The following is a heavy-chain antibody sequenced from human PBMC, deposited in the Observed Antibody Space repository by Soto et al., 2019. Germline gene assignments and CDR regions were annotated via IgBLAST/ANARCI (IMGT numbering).Heavy chain of an antibody. V-gene: IGHV3-15*05. Sequence: GSLILSCAATGFTFSNAWMSLVRQAPGKGLEWVGHIKSKTDGGATDYAAPVKGRFTISRDNAKNTLYLQMNSLRAEDTAVYYCARASDDYYDSSGIDYWGQGTLVTVS. CDR1: GFTFSNAW. J-gene: IGHJ4*02. CDR3: ARASDDYYDSSGIDY. CDR2: IKSKTDGGAT. D-gene: IGHD3-22*01.